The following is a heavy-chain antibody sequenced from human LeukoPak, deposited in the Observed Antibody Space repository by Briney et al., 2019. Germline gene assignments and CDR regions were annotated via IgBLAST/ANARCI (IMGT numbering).Heavy chain of an antibody. D-gene: IGHD6-19*01. CDR2: ISGSGGST. V-gene: IGHV3-23*01. CDR3: AKGVAGLLPNFDY. Sequence: GGSLRLSCAASGFTFSSYATSWVRQAPGKGLEWVSGISGSGGSTYYADSVKGRFTISRDNSKKTLHLQMNSLRAEDTAVYYCAKGVAGLLPNFDYWGQGTLVTVSS. CDR1: GFTFSSYA. J-gene: IGHJ4*02.